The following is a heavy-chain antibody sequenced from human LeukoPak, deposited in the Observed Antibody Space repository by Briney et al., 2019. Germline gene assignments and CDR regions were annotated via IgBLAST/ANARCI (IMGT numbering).Heavy chain of an antibody. CDR3: ARYSSGWSGHFDP. CDR2: INPNRGAT. Sequence: ASVKVSCKASGYTFTSYGISWVRQAPGQGLEWMGWINPNRGATNYAQKFQDRVTMTRDTSISTVYMELSSLRSDDTAVYYCARYSSGWSGHFDPWGQGTLVTVSS. J-gene: IGHJ5*02. V-gene: IGHV1-2*02. D-gene: IGHD6-19*01. CDR1: GYTFTSYG.